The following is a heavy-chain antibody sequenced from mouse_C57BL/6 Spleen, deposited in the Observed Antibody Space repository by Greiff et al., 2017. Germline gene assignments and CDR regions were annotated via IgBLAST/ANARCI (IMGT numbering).Heavy chain of an antibody. J-gene: IGHJ2*01. V-gene: IGHV1-59*01. CDR1: GYTFTSYW. Sequence: QVQLKQPGAELVRPGTSVKLSCKASGYTFTSYWMHWVKQRPGQGLEWIGVIDPSDSYTNYNQKFKGKATLTVDTYSSTAYMQLSSLTSEDSAVYYCARGYYYGSSYDYWGQGTTLTVSS. CDR2: IDPSDSYT. D-gene: IGHD1-1*01. CDR3: ARGYYYGSSYDY.